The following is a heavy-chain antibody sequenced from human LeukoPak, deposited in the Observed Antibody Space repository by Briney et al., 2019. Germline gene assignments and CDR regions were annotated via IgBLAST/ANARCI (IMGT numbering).Heavy chain of an antibody. J-gene: IGHJ4*02. CDR2: IYTGGSA. CDR1: GFIVSSNY. V-gene: IGHV3-53*01. D-gene: IGHD3-10*01. CDR3: TSRTYSGQFDY. Sequence: PGGSLRLSCAASGFIVSSNYMSWVRQAPGKGLEWVSVIYTGGSAYYADSVKGRFTISGDNSKNTLYLQMNSLRVEDTALYYCTSRTYSGQFDYWGQGTLVTVSS.